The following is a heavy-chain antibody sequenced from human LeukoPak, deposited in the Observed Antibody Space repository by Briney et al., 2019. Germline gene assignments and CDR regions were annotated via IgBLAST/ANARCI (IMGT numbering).Heavy chain of an antibody. V-gene: IGHV1-24*01. Sequence: ASVKVSRKVSGYTLTELSMHWVRQAPGKGLEWMGGFDPEDGETIYAQKFQGRVTMTEDTSTDTAYMELSSLRSEDTAVYYCVADCSGGSCYSGFDYWGQGTLVTVSS. CDR3: VADCSGGSCYSGFDY. CDR2: FDPEDGET. D-gene: IGHD2-15*01. J-gene: IGHJ4*02. CDR1: GYTLTELS.